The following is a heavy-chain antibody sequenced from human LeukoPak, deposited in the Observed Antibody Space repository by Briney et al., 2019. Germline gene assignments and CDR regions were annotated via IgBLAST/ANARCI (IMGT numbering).Heavy chain of an antibody. CDR2: ISWNSGSI. CDR3: AKDAGYDILTGYYSDY. CDR1: GFTFDDYA. Sequence: GRSLRLSCAASGFTFDDYAMHWVRQAPGKGLEWVSGISWNSGSIGYADSVKGRFTISRDNAKNSLYLQMNSLRAEDTALYYCAKDAGYDILTGYYSDYWGQGTLVTVSS. D-gene: IGHD3-9*01. V-gene: IGHV3-9*01. J-gene: IGHJ4*02.